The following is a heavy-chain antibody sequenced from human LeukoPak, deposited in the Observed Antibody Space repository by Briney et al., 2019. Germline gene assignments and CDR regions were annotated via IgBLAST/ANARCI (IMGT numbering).Heavy chain of an antibody. CDR1: GYSFTSFW. CDR3: AALGYCSSTSCYYNWFDP. CDR2: IDPSDSYT. Sequence: GESLKISFKGSGYSFTSFWISWVRQMPGKGLEWLGRIDPSDSYTNYSPSFQGHVTISADKSISTAYLQWSSLKASDTAMYYCAALGYCSSTSCYYNWFDPWGQGTLVTVSS. D-gene: IGHD2-2*01. V-gene: IGHV5-10-1*01. J-gene: IGHJ5*02.